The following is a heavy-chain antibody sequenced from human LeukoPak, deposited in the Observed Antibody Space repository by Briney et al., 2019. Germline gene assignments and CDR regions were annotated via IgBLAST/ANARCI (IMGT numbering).Heavy chain of an antibody. CDR3: ARFGDSSGYYYYFDY. Sequence: GGSLRLSCAASGFTFSSYSMNWVRQAPGKGLEWVSSISSSSSYIYYADSVKGRFTISRHNSKNTLYLQMNSLRAEDTAVYYCARFGDSSGYYYYFDYWGQGTLVTVSS. CDR1: GFTFSSYS. J-gene: IGHJ4*02. D-gene: IGHD3-22*01. CDR2: ISSSSSYI. V-gene: IGHV3-21*04.